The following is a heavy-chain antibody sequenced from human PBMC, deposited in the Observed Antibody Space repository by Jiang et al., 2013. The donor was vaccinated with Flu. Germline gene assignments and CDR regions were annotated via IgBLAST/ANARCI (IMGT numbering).Heavy chain of an antibody. CDR2: ISYGGSTT. CDR3: AKDVRDSFTTWFYFDY. CDR1: GFTFSSFG. J-gene: IGHJ4*02. V-gene: IGHV3-30*18. D-gene: IGHD3-10*02. Sequence: VQLLESGGGVVQPGGSLRLSCAASGFTFSSFGMHWVRQAPGKGLEWVAVISYGGSTTYYADSVKGRLTISRDNSENTLYLQMNSLRAEDTAVYYCAKDVRDSFTTWFYFDYWGQGTLVA.